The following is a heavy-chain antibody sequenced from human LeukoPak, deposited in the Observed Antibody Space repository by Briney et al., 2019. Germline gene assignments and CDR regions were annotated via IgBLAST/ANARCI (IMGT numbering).Heavy chain of an antibody. CDR2: ISGSGGRS. CDR3: AKDPRRYSRTGGYFDY. V-gene: IGHV3-23*01. D-gene: IGHD6-13*01. CDR1: GFTFNTYV. J-gene: IGHJ4*02. Sequence: PGGSLRLSCAASGFTFNTYVMSWVRQAPGKGLEWVSTISGSGGRSYYADSLKGRFTISRDNSKNTLYLQMNSLRAEDTAVYYCAKDPRRYSRTGGYFDYWGQGTLVTVSS.